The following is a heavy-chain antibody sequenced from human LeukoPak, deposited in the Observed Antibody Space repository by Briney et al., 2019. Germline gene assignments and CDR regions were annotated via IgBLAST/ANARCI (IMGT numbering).Heavy chain of an antibody. CDR3: AREGVIAAAGTSYYYYYMDV. J-gene: IGHJ6*03. V-gene: IGHV1-2*02. CDR1: GYTFTGYY. D-gene: IGHD6-13*01. CDR2: INPNSGGT. Sequence: ASVKVSCKASGYTFTGYYMHWVRQAPGQGLEWMGWINPNSGGTNYAQKFQGRVTMTRDTSISTAYMELSRLRSDDTAVYYCAREGVIAAAGTSYYYYYMDVWGKGTTVTVSS.